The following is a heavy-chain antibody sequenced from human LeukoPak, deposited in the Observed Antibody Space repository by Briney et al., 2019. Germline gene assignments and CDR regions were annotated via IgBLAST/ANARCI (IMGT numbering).Heavy chain of an antibody. D-gene: IGHD2/OR15-2a*01. V-gene: IGHV1-2*02. CDR1: GYTFTGYY. Sequence: ASVKVSCKASGYTFTGYYIHWVRQVPGQGLEWMGWFNPKSGDTNYPQKFQGRVTMTGDTSTSTAYMELSSLRSDDTARYFCAGDSSTWYSDYYYYMDVWGKGTTVTVSS. CDR2: FNPKSGDT. J-gene: IGHJ6*03. CDR3: AGDSSTWYSDYYYYMDV.